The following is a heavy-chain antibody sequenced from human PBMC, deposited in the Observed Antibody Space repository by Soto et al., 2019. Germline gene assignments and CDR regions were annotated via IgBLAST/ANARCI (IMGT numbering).Heavy chain of an antibody. CDR1: GGTFNSYT. CDR2: ITTILGAV. V-gene: IGHV1-69*11. Sequence: QVQLVQSGAEVKKPGSSVKVSCKASGGTFNSYTFSWVRQAPGQGLEWMGRITTILGAVDCAQKFQARVTIIADESTRTVYMNLSSLRSDDTAVYYCARGPRGAFDVWGQGTMVTVSS. D-gene: IGHD3-10*01. J-gene: IGHJ3*01. CDR3: ARGPRGAFDV.